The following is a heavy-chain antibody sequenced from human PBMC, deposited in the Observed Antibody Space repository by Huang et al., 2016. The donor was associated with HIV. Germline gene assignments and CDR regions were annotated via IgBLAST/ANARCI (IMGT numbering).Heavy chain of an antibody. CDR2: IYSKGST. Sequence: QLLLQESGPGLVKPSEALALTCAVSGGSIRSSDYHWGWIRQPPGKGLEWIGSIYSKGSTHSRPALKRRGTIAVDTAKTRFFLTLTSMTAADTAVYYCARHREGPVAYYSGWGSHLNYMDVWGRGRTVVVSS. CDR1: GGSIRSSDYH. J-gene: IGHJ6*03. CDR3: ARHREGPVAYYSGWGSHLNYMDV. V-gene: IGHV4-39*01. D-gene: IGHD3-10*01.